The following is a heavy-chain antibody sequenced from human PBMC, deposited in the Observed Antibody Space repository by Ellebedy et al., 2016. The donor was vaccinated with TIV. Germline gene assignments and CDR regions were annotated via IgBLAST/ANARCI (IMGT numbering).Heavy chain of an antibody. V-gene: IGHV5-51*01. CDR1: GYSFTSYW. Sequence: GESLKISCKGSGYSFTSYWIGSVRQVPGQGLEWMAFIYPSDSDTRYSPSSQGHVTVSVDKSISTAYLQWSSLKASDTAMYYCARRLERGKAFEYWGQGSLVTVSS. CDR2: IYPSDSDT. CDR3: ARRLERGKAFEY. D-gene: IGHD1-1*01. J-gene: IGHJ4*02.